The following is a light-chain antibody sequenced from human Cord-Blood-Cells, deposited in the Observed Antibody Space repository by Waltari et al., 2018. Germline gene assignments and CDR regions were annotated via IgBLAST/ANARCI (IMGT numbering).Light chain of an antibody. CDR3: CSYAGSSTLV. V-gene: IGLV2-23*01. CDR1: SSDVGSYNL. J-gene: IGLJ1*01. CDR2: EGS. Sequence: QSALTQPASVSGSPGTSITISCTGTSSDVGSYNLVSWYQQHPGKAPKLMIYEGSKRPSGVSNRFSGSKSGNTASLTISGLQAEDEADYYCCSYAGSSTLVFGTGTKVTVL.